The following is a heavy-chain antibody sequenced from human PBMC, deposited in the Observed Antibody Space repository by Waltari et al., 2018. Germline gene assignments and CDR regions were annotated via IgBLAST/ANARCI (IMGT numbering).Heavy chain of an antibody. J-gene: IGHJ3*02. CDR2: ISSSGSTI. Sequence: EVQLVESGGGLVQPGGSLRLSCAASGFTFRSYEMNWVRQAPGKGLEWVSYISSSGSTIYYADSVKGRFTISRDNAKNSLYLQMNSLRAEDTAVYYCARIRDSSSYAFDIWGQGTMVTVSS. D-gene: IGHD6-6*01. V-gene: IGHV3-48*03. CDR1: GFTFRSYE. CDR3: ARIRDSSSYAFDI.